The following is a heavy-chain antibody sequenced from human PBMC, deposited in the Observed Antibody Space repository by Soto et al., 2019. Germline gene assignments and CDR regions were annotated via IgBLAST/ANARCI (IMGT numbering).Heavy chain of an antibody. D-gene: IGHD3-16*02. V-gene: IGHV1-69*13. Sequence: ASVKVSCKASGGTFSSYAISWVRQAPGQGLEWMGGIIPIFGTANYAQKFQGRVTITADESTSTAYMELSSLRSEDTAVYYCARDAYDYVWGSYRSAFDYWGQGTLVTVSS. J-gene: IGHJ4*02. CDR1: GGTFSSYA. CDR3: ARDAYDYVWGSYRSAFDY. CDR2: IIPIFGTA.